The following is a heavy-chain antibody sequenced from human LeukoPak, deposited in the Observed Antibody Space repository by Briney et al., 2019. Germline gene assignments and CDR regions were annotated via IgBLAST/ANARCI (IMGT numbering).Heavy chain of an antibody. CDR1: GYSISYDYY. V-gene: IGHV4-38-2*02. CDR2: IYLSGNT. J-gene: IGHJ4*02. CDR3: ASGTIAVAGIFDY. D-gene: IGHD6-19*01. Sequence: PSETLSLTCTVSGYSISYDYYWGWIRQPPGKGLEWIGSIYLSGNTYYNPSLKSRVTISVDTSKNQFSLKLSSVTAADTAVYYCASGTIAVAGIFDYWGQGILVTVSS.